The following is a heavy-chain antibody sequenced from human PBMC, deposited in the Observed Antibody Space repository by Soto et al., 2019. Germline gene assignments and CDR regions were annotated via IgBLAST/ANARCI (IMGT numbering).Heavy chain of an antibody. CDR3: ARGDTMIRGVIIDYFDY. CDR2: INTGNGNT. J-gene: IGHJ4*02. CDR1: GYTFTSYT. V-gene: IGHV1-3*04. Sequence: QVQLVQSGAEVKKPGASVKVSCKASGYTFTSYTLHWVRQAPGQRLEWMGWINTGNGNTKYSQKFQGRVTITRDTSASKAYMVLSSLRSEDTAVYYCARGDTMIRGVIIDYFDYWGQGTLVTVSS. D-gene: IGHD3-10*01.